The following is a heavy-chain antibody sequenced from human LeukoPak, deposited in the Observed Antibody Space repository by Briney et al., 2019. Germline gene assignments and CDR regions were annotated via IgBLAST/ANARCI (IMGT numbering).Heavy chain of an antibody. J-gene: IGHJ5*02. Sequence: SQTLSLTCAISRDSVSSNSAAWNWLRQSPSRGLEWLGKTYYRSKWYNDYAVSVKSRITINPDTSKNQFSLQLNSVTPEDTAVYYCARGHYSSKSPWWFDPWGQGTLVTVSS. V-gene: IGHV6-1*01. CDR2: TYYRSKWYN. CDR3: ARGHYSSKSPWWFDP. CDR1: RDSVSSNSAA. D-gene: IGHD3-10*01.